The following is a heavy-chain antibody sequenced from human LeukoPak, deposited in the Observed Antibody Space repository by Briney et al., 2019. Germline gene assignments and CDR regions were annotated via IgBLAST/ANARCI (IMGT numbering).Heavy chain of an antibody. CDR1: GGSFSGYY. Sequence: PSETLSLTCAVYGGSFSGYYWSWIRQPPGEGLEWIGEIKYSGSTNHNPSLKSRVTISVDTSKNQFSLKLSSVTAADTAVYYCARHGAGYYDILTGYYQNYYFDYWGQGTLVTVSS. V-gene: IGHV4-34*01. CDR3: ARHGAGYYDILTGYYQNYYFDY. D-gene: IGHD3-9*01. J-gene: IGHJ4*02. CDR2: IKYSGST.